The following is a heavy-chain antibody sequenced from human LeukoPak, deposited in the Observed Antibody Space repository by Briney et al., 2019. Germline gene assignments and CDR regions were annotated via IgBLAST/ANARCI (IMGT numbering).Heavy chain of an antibody. CDR1: GGTFSSYA. D-gene: IGHD6-13*01. V-gene: IGHV1-69*05. CDR3: ARDHTGFSSSSWYDY. J-gene: IGHJ4*02. Sequence: ASVKVSCKASGGTFSSYAISWVRQAPGQGVEWMGGIIPIFGTANYAQKFQGRVTITTDESTSTAYMELSSLRSEDTAVYYCARDHTGFSSSSWYDYWGQGTLVTVSS. CDR2: IIPIFGTA.